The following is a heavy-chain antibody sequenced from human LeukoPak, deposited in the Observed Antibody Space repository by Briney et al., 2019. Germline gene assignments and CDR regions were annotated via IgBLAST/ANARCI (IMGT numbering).Heavy chain of an antibody. Sequence: SETLSLTCAVYGGSFSGYYWSWIRQPPGKGLEWIGEINHSGSANYNPSLKSRVTISVDTSKNQFSLKLSSVTAADTAVYYCARFFSSWIPFDYWGQGTLVTVSS. CDR1: GGSFSGYY. V-gene: IGHV4-34*01. J-gene: IGHJ4*02. CDR3: ARFFSSWIPFDY. D-gene: IGHD6-13*01. CDR2: INHSGSA.